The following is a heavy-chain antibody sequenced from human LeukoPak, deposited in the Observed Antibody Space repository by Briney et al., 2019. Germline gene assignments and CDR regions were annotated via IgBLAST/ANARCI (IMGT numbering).Heavy chain of an antibody. CDR1: GFTFSSYS. CDR2: ISSSSSYI. CDR3: ASSSFFGTMVS. J-gene: IGHJ5*02. V-gene: IGHV3-21*01. D-gene: IGHD3-10*01. Sequence: GGSLRLSCAASGFTFSSYSMNWVRQAPGEGLEWVSSISSSSSYIYYADSVKGRFTISRDNAKNSLYLQMNSLRAENTAVYYCASSSFFGTMVSWGQGTLVTVSS.